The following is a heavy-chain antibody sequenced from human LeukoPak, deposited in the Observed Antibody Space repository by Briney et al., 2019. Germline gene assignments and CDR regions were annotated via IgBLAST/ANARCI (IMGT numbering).Heavy chain of an antibody. D-gene: IGHD3-10*01. J-gene: IGHJ5*02. Sequence: ASVKVSCKASGYTFTGYDINWVRQATGQGLEWMGWMNPNSGNTGYAQKFQGRVTMARNTSISTAYMELSSLRSEDTAVYYCARDSYGSGSSRFDPWGQGTLVTVSS. CDR3: ARDSYGSGSSRFDP. CDR2: MNPNSGNT. V-gene: IGHV1-8*01. CDR1: GYTFTGYD.